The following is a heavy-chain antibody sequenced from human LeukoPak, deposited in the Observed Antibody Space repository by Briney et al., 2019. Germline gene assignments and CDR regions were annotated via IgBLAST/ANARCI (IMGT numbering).Heavy chain of an antibody. V-gene: IGHV4-34*01. J-gene: IGHJ4*02. CDR1: GGSFSGYY. D-gene: IGHD6-13*01. CDR3: ARARGVAAAGTDYFDY. Sequence: PSETLSLTCAVYGGSFSGYYWSWIRQPLGKGLEWIGEINHSGSTNYNPSLKSRVTISVDTSKNQFSLKLSSVTAADTAVYYCARARGVAAAGTDYFDYWGQGTLVTVSS. CDR2: INHSGST.